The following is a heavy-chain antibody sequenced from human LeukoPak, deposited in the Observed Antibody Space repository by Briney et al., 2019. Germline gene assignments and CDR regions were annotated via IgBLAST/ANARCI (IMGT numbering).Heavy chain of an antibody. Sequence: GGSLRLSCAASGFTFSSYSMNWVRQAPGKGLEWVSYISSSSSTIYYADSVKGRFTTSRDNAKNSLYLQMNSLRAEDTAVYYCARDTGSTSSYGSDYWGQGTLVTVSS. CDR2: ISSSSSTI. J-gene: IGHJ4*02. CDR3: ARDTGSTSSYGSDY. D-gene: IGHD2-2*01. CDR1: GFTFSSYS. V-gene: IGHV3-48*01.